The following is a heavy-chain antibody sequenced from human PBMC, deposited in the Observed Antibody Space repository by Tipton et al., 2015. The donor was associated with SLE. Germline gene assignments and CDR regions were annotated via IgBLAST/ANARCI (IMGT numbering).Heavy chain of an antibody. CDR1: GGSISSSSYY. J-gene: IGHJ5*02. Sequence: TLSLTCTVSGGSISSSSYYWGWIRQPPGKGLEWIGTAYYSGTTYYNPSLKSRVTISVDTSKNQFSLKLSSLTAADTAVYFCARHGSNGYCSGGSCSPGAWFDPWGQGTLLTVSS. V-gene: IGHV4-39*07. CDR2: AYYSGTT. CDR3: ARHGSNGYCSGGSCSPGAWFDP. D-gene: IGHD2-15*01.